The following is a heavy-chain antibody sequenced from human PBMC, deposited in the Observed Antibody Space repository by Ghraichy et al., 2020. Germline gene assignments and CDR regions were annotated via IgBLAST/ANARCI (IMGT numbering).Heavy chain of an antibody. CDR3: VRLGLGHYMDV. D-gene: IGHD5/OR15-5a*01. Sequence: SETLSLTCTVPGDSMNTYYWCWIWHSPGKGMERLGNNFFYASAKYNPSLAGPASISIDTSKNQFSLRLSSVTAADTAVYYCVRLGLGHYMDVWGKGTTVIVS. V-gene: IGHV4-59*08. J-gene: IGHJ6*03. CDR1: GDSMNTYY. CDR2: NFFYASA.